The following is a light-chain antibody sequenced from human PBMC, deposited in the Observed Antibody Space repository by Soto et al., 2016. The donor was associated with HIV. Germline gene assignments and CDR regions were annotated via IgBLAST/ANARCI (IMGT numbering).Light chain of an antibody. Sequence: DIQMTQSPSSLSASVGDRVTITCRASQGIGFFLAWYQQRPGKVPKLLIYAASTLQSGVPPRSSGSGSGTDFTLTINSLQPEDVATYYCQKYNSAPXTFGGGTRVEI. CDR2: AAS. CDR3: QKYNSAPXT. CDR1: QGIGFF. J-gene: IGKJ4*01. V-gene: IGKV1-27*01.